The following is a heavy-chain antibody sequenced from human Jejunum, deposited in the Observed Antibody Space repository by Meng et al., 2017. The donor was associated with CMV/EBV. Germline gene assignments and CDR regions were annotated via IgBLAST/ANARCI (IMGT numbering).Heavy chain of an antibody. J-gene: IGHJ4*02. CDR2: LYNGGST. CDR1: GLNVSSNY. V-gene: IGHV3-53*01. Sequence: VRLEGSGEGLIQRGGSLRLSCRVSGLNVSSNYMTWGRQAPGKGLEWVSVLYNGGSTHYADSVKGRFTISRDNSRNTLYLQMTSLRAEDTAVYYCARGTMTTNFEYWGQGTLVTVSS. CDR3: ARGTMTTNFEY. D-gene: IGHD4-17*01.